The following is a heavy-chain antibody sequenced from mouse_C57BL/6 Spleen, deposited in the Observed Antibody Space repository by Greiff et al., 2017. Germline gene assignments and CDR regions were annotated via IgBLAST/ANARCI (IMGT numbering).Heavy chain of an antibody. Sequence: QVQLQQPGAELVKPGASVKMSCKASGYTFTSYWMNWVKQRPGQGLEWIGNINPTSGNTNYNEKFKGKATLTVDKSSSTAYMQLSSLTSEDSAVYYCASPPTYSDCELDYWGKGTSVTVSS. CDR2: INPTSGNT. CDR3: ASPPTYSDCELDY. V-gene: IGHV1-74*01. J-gene: IGHJ1*03. D-gene: IGHD2-10*01. CDR1: GYTFTSYW.